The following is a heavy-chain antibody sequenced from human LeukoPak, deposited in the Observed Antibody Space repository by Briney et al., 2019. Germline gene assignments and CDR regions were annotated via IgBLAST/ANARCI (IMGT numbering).Heavy chain of an antibody. J-gene: IGHJ5*02. CDR3: ARAISRGTNWFDP. V-gene: IGHV3-33*01. D-gene: IGHD1/OR15-1a*01. Sequence: GGSLRLSCAASGFTFSNYAMHWVRQAPGKGLEWVVAVWDAGTNTHYADSVKGRFTISRDNSKNTLYLQMNSLRAEDTAVYYCARAISRGTNWFDPWGQGTLVTVSS. CDR2: VWDAGTNT. CDR1: GFTFSNYA.